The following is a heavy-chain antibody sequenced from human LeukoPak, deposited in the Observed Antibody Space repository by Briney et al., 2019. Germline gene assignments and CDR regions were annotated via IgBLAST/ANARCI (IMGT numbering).Heavy chain of an antibody. CDR3: AREWREDFDWLLPPMWYFDY. V-gene: IGHV3-30*03. CDR2: ISYDGSNK. Sequence: GRSLRLSCAASGFTFSSYGMHWVRQAPGKGLEWVAVISYDGSNKYYADSVKGRFTISRDNSKNTLYLQMNSLRAEDTAVYYCAREWREDFDWLLPPMWYFDYWGQGTLVTVSS. D-gene: IGHD3-9*01. J-gene: IGHJ4*02. CDR1: GFTFSSYG.